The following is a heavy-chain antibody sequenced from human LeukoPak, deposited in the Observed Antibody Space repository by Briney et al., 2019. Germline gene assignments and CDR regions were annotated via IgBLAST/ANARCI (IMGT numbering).Heavy chain of an antibody. Sequence: PSETLSLTCAVYGGSFSGYYWSWIRQPPGKGLEWIGEINHSGSTNYNPSLKSRVTISVDTSKNQFSLKLSSVTAADTAVYYCASGWYGWSNYWGQGTLVTVSS. D-gene: IGHD6-13*01. CDR3: ASGWYGWSNY. J-gene: IGHJ4*02. V-gene: IGHV4-34*01. CDR1: GGSFSGYY. CDR2: INHSGST.